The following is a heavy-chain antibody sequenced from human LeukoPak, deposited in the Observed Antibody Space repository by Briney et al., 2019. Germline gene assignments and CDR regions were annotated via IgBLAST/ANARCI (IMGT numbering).Heavy chain of an antibody. CDR1: GGSISSYY. Sequence: PSETLSLTCTVSGGSISSYYWSWIRQPPGKGLEWIGYIYYSGSTNYNPSLKSRVTISVDTSKNQFSLKLSSVTAADTAVYYCARAVQGYSSPGGYFDYWGQGTLVTVSS. CDR3: ARAVQGYSSPGGYFDY. V-gene: IGHV4-59*01. D-gene: IGHD6-19*01. CDR2: IYYSGST. J-gene: IGHJ4*02.